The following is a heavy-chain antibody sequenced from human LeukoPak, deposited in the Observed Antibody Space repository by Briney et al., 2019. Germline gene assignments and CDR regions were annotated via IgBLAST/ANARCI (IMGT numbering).Heavy chain of an antibody. CDR3: AIMFYYGSGSSFDY. J-gene: IGHJ4*02. D-gene: IGHD3-10*01. V-gene: IGHV3-23*01. CDR1: GFTFRSSI. CDR2: ISAGDTGT. Sequence: GGSLRLSCGGSGFTFRSSIMNWVRQAPKTGLQWVATISAGDTGTYYADSVRGRFTISRDNSKNTLYLQMNDLRAEDTAVYYCAIMFYYGSGSSFDYWGQGTLVTVSS.